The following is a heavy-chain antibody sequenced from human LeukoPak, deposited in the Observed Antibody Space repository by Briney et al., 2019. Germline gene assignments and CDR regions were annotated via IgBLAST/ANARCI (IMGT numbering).Heavy chain of an antibody. CDR2: IYYSGST. CDR3: ARGGRVVVAATAVDY. D-gene: IGHD2-15*01. CDR1: GGSISSYY. Sequence: PSETLSLTCTVSGGSISSYYWSWIRQPPGKGLEWIGYIYYSGSTNYNPSLKCRVTISVDTSKNQFSLKLSSVTAADTAVYHCARGGRVVVAATAVDYWGQGTLVTVSS. J-gene: IGHJ4*02. V-gene: IGHV4-59*01.